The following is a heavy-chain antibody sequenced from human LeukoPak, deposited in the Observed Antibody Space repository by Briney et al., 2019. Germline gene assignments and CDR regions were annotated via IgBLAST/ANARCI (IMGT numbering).Heavy chain of an antibody. CDR1: GFTFSIYT. J-gene: IGHJ6*02. CDR3: ALSGWFSFSMDV. D-gene: IGHD6-19*01. CDR2: ISSSGSTT. V-gene: IGHV3-48*04. Sequence: GGSLRLSCAASGFTFSIYTMNWVRHAPGKGLEWVSYISSSGSTTYTADSVKGRFTISRDNAKNSLYLQMNSLRAEDTAVYYCALSGWFSFSMDVWGQGTTVIVSS.